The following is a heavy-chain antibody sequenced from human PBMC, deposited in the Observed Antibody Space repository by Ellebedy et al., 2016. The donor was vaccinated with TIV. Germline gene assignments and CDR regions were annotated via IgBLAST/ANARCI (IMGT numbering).Heavy chain of an antibody. CDR2: IVGSGA. V-gene: IGHV3-23*01. J-gene: IGHJ4*02. Sequence: GESLKISCAASGFTFSSYAMTWVRQAPGKGLEWVSGIVGSGAQKYADSVKGRFTISRDNSKSTLDLQMNSLRAEDTAVYYCVRDRYDSDLDYWGQGTLVTVSS. CDR3: VRDRYDSDLDY. D-gene: IGHD3-22*01. CDR1: GFTFSSYA.